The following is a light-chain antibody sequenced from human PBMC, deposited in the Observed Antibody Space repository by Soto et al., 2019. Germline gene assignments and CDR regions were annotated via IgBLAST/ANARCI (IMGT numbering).Light chain of an antibody. J-gene: IGKJ4*01. CDR1: RRVANNN. V-gene: IGKV3-20*01. Sequence: EMVLTKSPATLPLFPGERPTPSGRPSRRVANNNLAWYQQKPGQAPRLLIYDASNRATGIPDRFSGSGSETDFTLTISRLEPEDFAVYYCQQCATSPLTFGGGTKVEIK. CDR3: QQCATSPLT. CDR2: DAS.